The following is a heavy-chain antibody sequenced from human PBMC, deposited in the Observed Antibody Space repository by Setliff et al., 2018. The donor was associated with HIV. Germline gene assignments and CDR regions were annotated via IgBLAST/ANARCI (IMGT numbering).Heavy chain of an antibody. D-gene: IGHD3-9*01. J-gene: IGHJ6*03. V-gene: IGHV3-11*01. CDR2: ISGSGGTK. Sequence: GGSLRLSCAASGFTFSDYQMNWVRQAPGKGLEWISYISGSGGTKDYADSVKGRFTVSRDNAKSSMHLQMNSLRAEDTAVYYCARGRYYDIFTGYYYSGYYYYMDVWGKGTTVTVSS. CDR3: ARGRYYDIFTGYYYSGYYYYMDV. CDR1: GFTFSDYQ.